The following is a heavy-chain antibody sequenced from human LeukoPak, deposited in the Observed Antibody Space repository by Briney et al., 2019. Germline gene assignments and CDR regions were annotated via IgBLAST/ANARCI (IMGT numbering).Heavy chain of an antibody. Sequence: GGSLRLSCAASGFTFSSYAMSWVRQAPGKGLEWVSAISGSGGSTYYADSVKGRFTISRDNSKNTLCLQMNSLRAEDTAVYYCASVPDRVVVAAIYYYGMDVWGQGTTVTVSS. V-gene: IGHV3-23*01. CDR2: ISGSGGST. D-gene: IGHD2-15*01. CDR3: ASVPDRVVVAAIYYYGMDV. CDR1: GFTFSSYA. J-gene: IGHJ6*02.